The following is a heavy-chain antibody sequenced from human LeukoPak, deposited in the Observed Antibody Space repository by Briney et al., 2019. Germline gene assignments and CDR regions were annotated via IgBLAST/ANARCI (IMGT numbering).Heavy chain of an antibody. J-gene: IGHJ4*02. Sequence: GRSLRLPCAASGFTFDDHAVHWVRQAPGKGLEWVSGISWNSGSIGYGDSVKGRFTISRDNAKNSLYLQMNSLRAEDTALYYCAKEGAYGDSTHWGPGTLVTVSS. CDR1: GFTFDDHA. CDR2: ISWNSGSI. D-gene: IGHD4-17*01. V-gene: IGHV3-9*01. CDR3: AKEGAYGDSTH.